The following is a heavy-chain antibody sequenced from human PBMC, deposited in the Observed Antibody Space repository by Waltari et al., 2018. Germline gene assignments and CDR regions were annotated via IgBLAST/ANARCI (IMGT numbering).Heavy chain of an antibody. D-gene: IGHD1-20*01. CDR3: ARDLNWNPTFGMDV. V-gene: IGHV1-2*02. CDR2: INPNRGGT. Sequence: QVQLVQSGAEVKKPGASVKVSCKASGYTFTGYYMHWVRQAPGQGLEWMGCINPNRGGTTYARKFQSRVTRTRDTSISTAYMELSRLRSDDTAVYYCARDLNWNPTFGMDVWGQGTTVTVSS. J-gene: IGHJ6*02. CDR1: GYTFTGYY.